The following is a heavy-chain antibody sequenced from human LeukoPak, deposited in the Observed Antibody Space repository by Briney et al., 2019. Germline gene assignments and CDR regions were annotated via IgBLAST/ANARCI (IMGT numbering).Heavy chain of an antibody. J-gene: IGHJ4*02. CDR3: ARDRVDCSSTSCLLYFDY. CDR1: GGSVSRNSDY. Sequence: SETLSLNCTVSGGSVSRNSDYWGWIRQPPGKGLEWIGSIYYGGSTYYNPSLKSRVTISVDKSKNQFSLKLSSVTAADTAVYYCARDRVDCSSTSCLLYFDYWGQGTLVTVSS. V-gene: IGHV4-39*07. CDR2: IYYGGST. D-gene: IGHD2-2*01.